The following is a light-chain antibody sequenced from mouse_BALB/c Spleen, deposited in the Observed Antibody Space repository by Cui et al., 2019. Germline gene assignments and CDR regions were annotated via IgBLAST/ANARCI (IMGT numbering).Light chain of an antibody. CDR3: HQWSSYPWT. CDR2: STS. J-gene: IGKJ1*01. CDR1: SSVSY. Sequence: QIDLTKSPAIMSASLGEEITLTCSASSSVSYMHWYQQKSGTSPKLLIYSTSTLASGVPSRFSGSGSGTFYSLTISSVGAEDAADYYCHQWSSYPWTFGGGTKLEIK. V-gene: IGKV4-80*01.